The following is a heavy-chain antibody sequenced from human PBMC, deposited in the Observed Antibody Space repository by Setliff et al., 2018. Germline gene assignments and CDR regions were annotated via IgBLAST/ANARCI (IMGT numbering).Heavy chain of an antibody. CDR1: GGSISSGNYY. J-gene: IGHJ6*04. CDR2: IYYSGST. D-gene: IGHD3-9*01. V-gene: IGHV4-39*01. Sequence: SETLSLTCRVSGGSISSGNYYWGLIRQPPGKGLEWVATIYYSGSTYSNPSLKSRLIISVDAPDNQFSVKLSSATAADTAVYYCARHALSFDSAWDVWGKGTTVTVSS. CDR3: ARHALSFDSAWDV.